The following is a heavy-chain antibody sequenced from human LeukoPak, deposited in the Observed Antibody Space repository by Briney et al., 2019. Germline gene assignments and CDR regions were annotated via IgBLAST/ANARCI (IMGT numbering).Heavy chain of an antibody. J-gene: IGHJ4*02. CDR3: ARPGTNYDILTGYYPY. V-gene: IGHV3-30-3*01. D-gene: IGHD3-9*01. CDR2: ISYDGSNK. Sequence: GGSLRLSCAASGLTFSSYAMHWVRQAPGKGLEWVAVISYDGSNKYYADSVKGRFTISRDNSKNTLYLQMNSLRAEDTAVYYCARPGTNYDILTGYYPYWGQGTLVTVSS. CDR1: GLTFSSYA.